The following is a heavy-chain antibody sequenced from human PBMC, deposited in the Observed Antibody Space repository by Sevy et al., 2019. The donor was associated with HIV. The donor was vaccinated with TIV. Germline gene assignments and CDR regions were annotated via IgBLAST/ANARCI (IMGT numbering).Heavy chain of an antibody. V-gene: IGHV4-38-2*02. D-gene: IGHD3-16*01. CDR2: IYHSGST. Sequence: SETLSLTCTVSGYSISSGYYWGWIRQPPGKGLEWIGSIYHSGSTYYNPSLKSRVTISVDTSKNQFSLKLSSATAADTAVYYCASQLVMITFGGVSGGFDYWGQGTLVTVSS. CDR1: GYSISSGYY. CDR3: ASQLVMITFGGVSGGFDY. J-gene: IGHJ4*02.